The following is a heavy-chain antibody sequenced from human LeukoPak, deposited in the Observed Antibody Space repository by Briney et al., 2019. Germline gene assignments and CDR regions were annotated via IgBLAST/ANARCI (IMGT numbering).Heavy chain of an antibody. Sequence: GGSLRLSCAASGFTFSSNDMHWVRQAPGKGLEWVALIRYDGNNRYYADSMKGRFTVSRDNSKNTLYLQMDSLRPEDTAVYYCAKVMGAEYSGYDRVLVFWGQGTLVTVSS. CDR3: AKVMGAEYSGYDRVLVF. J-gene: IGHJ4*02. D-gene: IGHD5-12*01. CDR2: IRYDGNNR. CDR1: GFTFSSND. V-gene: IGHV3-30*02.